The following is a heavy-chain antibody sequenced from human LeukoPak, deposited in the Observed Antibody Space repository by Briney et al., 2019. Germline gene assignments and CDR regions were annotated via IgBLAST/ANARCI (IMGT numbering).Heavy chain of an antibody. CDR3: AKGNNSLSYNFDY. J-gene: IGHJ4*02. CDR1: GFTFSSYA. V-gene: IGHV3-23*01. CDR2: IRGSGDTT. D-gene: IGHD2/OR15-2a*01. Sequence: GGSLRLSCAASGFTFSSYAMNWVRQAPGKGLEWVSGIRGSGDTTYYADSVKGRRFTISRDNDKSSLFLQMNSLRVEDAAFYYCAKGNNSLSYNFDYWGQGTLVTVSS.